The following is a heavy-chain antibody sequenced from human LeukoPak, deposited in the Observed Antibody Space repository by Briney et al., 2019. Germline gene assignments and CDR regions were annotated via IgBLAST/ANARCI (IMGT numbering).Heavy chain of an antibody. V-gene: IGHV4-30-2*01. Sequence: SETLSLTCVVSGDSIRSGAYSWSWIRQPPGKGLGWIGYIFHTGSTFYNPSLKSRVTISVDNSKNQFSLRLTSVTAADTAVYYCARELWFANAPGSWLDPWGQGTLVTVSS. D-gene: IGHD3-10*01. J-gene: IGHJ5*02. CDR2: IFHTGST. CDR1: GDSIRSGAYS. CDR3: ARELWFANAPGSWLDP.